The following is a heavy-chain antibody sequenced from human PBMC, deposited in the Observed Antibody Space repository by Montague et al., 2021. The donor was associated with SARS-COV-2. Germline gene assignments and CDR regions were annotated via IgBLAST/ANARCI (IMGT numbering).Heavy chain of an antibody. Sequence: SETLSLTCSVSGFSISSGYYCGWILQTPRKGLEWIGSRYQNGATYYSPSLKRPVTILLDTSKNQFSLSLTPVTAADTAVYYCVRAGGGIFVFSYFDSWGQGALVIVS. CDR3: VRAGGGIFVFSYFDS. J-gene: IGHJ4*02. CDR1: GFSISSGYY. D-gene: IGHD3-9*01. CDR2: RYQNGAT. V-gene: IGHV4-38-2*02.